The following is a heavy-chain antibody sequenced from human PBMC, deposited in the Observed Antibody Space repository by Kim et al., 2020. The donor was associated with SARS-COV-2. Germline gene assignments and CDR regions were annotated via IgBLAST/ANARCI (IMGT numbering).Heavy chain of an antibody. Sequence: SETLSLTCTVSGGSISSSSYYWGWIRQPPGKGLEWIGSIYYSGSTYYNPSLKSRVTISVDTSKNQFSLKLSSVTAADTAVYYCASHKARYSYGRGQNPDYYYGMDVWGQGTTVTVSS. CDR1: GGSISSSSYY. J-gene: IGHJ6*02. CDR2: IYYSGST. D-gene: IGHD5-18*01. CDR3: ASHKARYSYGRGQNPDYYYGMDV. V-gene: IGHV4-39*01.